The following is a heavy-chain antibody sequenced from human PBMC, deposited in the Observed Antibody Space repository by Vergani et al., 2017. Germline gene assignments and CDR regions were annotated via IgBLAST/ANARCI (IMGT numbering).Heavy chain of an antibody. CDR3: AKTQNRWQQQTPDY. J-gene: IGHJ4*02. V-gene: IGHV3-15*01. D-gene: IGHD6-13*01. CDR1: GFTFINAW. CDR2: IKSKTDGGTT. Sequence: EVQLVESGGGLVKPGGSLRLSCAASGFTFINAWMTWVRQAPGKGLEWVGRIKSKTDGGTTYYAAPVKGKFTISRDNSKNTLYLQMNSLRAEDTAVYYCAKTQNRWQQQTPDYWGQGTLVTVSS.